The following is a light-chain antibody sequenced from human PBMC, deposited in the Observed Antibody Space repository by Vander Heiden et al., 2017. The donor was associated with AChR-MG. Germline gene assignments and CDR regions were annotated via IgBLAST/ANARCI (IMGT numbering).Light chain of an antibody. CDR1: QRVGSY. CDR3: HQRSKWPQT. Sequence: EIVLTQSPATVSLSPGARPTHHRRPSQRVGSYLAWYQQKPVHAPRLLIYDASKRAASIPARFSGSGSATDFTLTISSLEPEDFAVYYCHQRSKWPQTFGQGTRLEIK. J-gene: IGKJ1*01. CDR2: DAS. V-gene: IGKV3-11*01.